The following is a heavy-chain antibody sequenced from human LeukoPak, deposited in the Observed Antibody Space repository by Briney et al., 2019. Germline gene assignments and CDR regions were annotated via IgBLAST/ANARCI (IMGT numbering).Heavy chain of an antibody. V-gene: IGHV3-48*01. Sequence: GGYLRLSXAGSGFTFSSYNMNWVRQDPGKGLEWISYISSSGRTVYYAESVRGRFAISRDNARSSLYLQMAGLTAEDTAVYYCARTLDSALDVWGNGTTVTVSS. CDR2: ISSSGRTV. CDR1: GFTFSSYN. J-gene: IGHJ6*04. CDR3: ARTLDSALDV. D-gene: IGHD3/OR15-3a*01.